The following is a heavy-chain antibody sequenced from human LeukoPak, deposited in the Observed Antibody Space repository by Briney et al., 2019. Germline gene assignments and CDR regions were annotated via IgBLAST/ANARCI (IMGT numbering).Heavy chain of an antibody. D-gene: IGHD5-18*01. CDR1: GYSISSGYY. CDR3: ARVGDTAGTTWSFDY. J-gene: IGHJ4*02. CDR2: IYHSGST. V-gene: IGHV4-38-2*02. Sequence: SETLSLTCTVSGYSISSGYYWGWIRQPPGKWLEWIGSIYHSGSTYYNPSLKSRVTISVDTSKNQFSLKLSSVTAADTAVYYCARVGDTAGTTWSFDYWGQGTLVTVSS.